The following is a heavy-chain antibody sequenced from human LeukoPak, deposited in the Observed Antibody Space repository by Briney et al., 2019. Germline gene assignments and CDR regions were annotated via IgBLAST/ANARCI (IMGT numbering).Heavy chain of an antibody. J-gene: IGHJ5*02. V-gene: IGHV4-39*01. CDR2: IYYSGST. Sequence: PSETLSLTCTVSGGSISSSSYYWGWIRQPPGKGLEWIGSIYYSGSTYYNPSLKSRATISVDTSKNQFSLKLSSVTAADTAVYYCARLVSSWFDPWGQGTLVTVSS. CDR1: GGSISSSSYY. CDR3: ARLVSSWFDP. D-gene: IGHD3-10*01.